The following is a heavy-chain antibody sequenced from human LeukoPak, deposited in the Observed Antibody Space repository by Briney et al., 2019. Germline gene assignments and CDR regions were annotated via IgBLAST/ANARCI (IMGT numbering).Heavy chain of an antibody. D-gene: IGHD2-2*01. Sequence: ASVKVSCKASGYTFTSYGITWVRQAPGQGLEWMGWVSAYNGNTNYAQKVQGRVTMTTDTSTTTAYMELRSLRSDDTAVYYCARGPIIDIAIIPAADEYYYMDVWGKGTTVTVSS. J-gene: IGHJ6*03. CDR1: GYTFTSYG. V-gene: IGHV1-18*01. CDR2: VSAYNGNT. CDR3: ARGPIIDIAIIPAADEYYYMDV.